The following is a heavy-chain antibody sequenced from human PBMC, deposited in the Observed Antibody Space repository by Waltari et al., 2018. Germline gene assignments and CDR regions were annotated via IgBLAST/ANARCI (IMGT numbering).Heavy chain of an antibody. CDR3: ARHDFYRSIAVAGNYFDY. V-gene: IGHV4-39*01. CDR1: GGSISSSSYY. D-gene: IGHD6-19*01. J-gene: IGHJ4*02. CDR2: IYYSGTT. Sequence: QLQLQESGPGLVKPSETLSLTCTVSGGSISSSSYYWGWIRQPPGKGLEWIGSIYYSGTTYYNPSLKSRVTISVDTSKNQFSLKLSSVTAADTAVYYCARHDFYRSIAVAGNYFDYWGQGTLVTVSS.